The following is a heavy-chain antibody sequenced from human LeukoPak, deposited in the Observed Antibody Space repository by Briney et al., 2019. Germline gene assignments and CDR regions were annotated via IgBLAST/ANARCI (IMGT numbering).Heavy chain of an antibody. V-gene: IGHV3-7*01. CDR2: IKQDGSEK. J-gene: IGHJ4*02. D-gene: IGHD3-3*01. CDR1: GFTFSSYW. CDR3: ARVAYYDFWSGYYSYFDY. Sequence: QPGGSLRLSCAASGFTFSSYWMSWVRQAPGKGLEWVANIKQDGSEKYYVDSVKGRFTISRDNAKNSLYLQMNSLRAEDTAVYYCARVAYYDFWSGYYSYFDYWGQGTLVTVSS.